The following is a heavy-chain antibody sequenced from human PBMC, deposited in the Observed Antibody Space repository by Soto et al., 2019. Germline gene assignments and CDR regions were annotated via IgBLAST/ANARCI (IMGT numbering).Heavy chain of an antibody. CDR1: GFTFSSYT. CDR3: AKDLGYDSGGSYSNAFDI. Sequence: GGSLRLSCAASGFTFSSYTLSWVRQAPGKGLEWVSSISGGGLSTYYAESVKGRFTVSRDNSKNTVYLQMSGLRAEDTAVYYCAKDLGYDSGGSYSNAFDIWGQGTMVTV. V-gene: IGHV3-23*01. CDR2: ISGGGLST. D-gene: IGHD3-22*01. J-gene: IGHJ3*02.